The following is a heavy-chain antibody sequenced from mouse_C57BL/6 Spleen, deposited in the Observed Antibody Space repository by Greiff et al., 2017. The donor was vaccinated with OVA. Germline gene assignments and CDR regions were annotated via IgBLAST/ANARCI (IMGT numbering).Heavy chain of an antibody. CDR1: GYTFTSYW. J-gene: IGHJ4*01. Sequence: VQLQQSGTVLERPGASVKMSCKTSGYTFTSYWMHWVKQRPGQGLEWIGAIYPGNSDTSYNQKFKGKAKLTAVTSASTAYMELSSLTNEDSAVYYCTRLTTVVAPYAMDYWGQGTSVTVSS. CDR3: TRLTTVVAPYAMDY. V-gene: IGHV1-5*01. D-gene: IGHD1-1*01. CDR2: IYPGNSDT.